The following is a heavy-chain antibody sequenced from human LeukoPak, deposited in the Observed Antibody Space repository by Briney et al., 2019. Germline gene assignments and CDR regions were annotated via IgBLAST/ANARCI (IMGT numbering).Heavy chain of an antibody. CDR2: IYYSGST. CDR3: ARDDYGDYEFDY. V-gene: IGHV4-59*01. D-gene: IGHD4-17*01. CDR1: GGSISSYY. Sequence: SEALSLTCTVSGGSISSYYWSWIRQPPGKGLEWIGYIYYSGSTNYNPSLKSRVTISVDTSKNQFSLKLSSVTAADTAVYYCARDDYGDYEFDYWGQGTLVTVSS. J-gene: IGHJ4*02.